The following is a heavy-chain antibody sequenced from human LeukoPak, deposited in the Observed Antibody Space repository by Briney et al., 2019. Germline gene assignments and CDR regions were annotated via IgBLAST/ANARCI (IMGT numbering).Heavy chain of an antibody. D-gene: IGHD6-13*01. CDR1: GFTFSSYC. CDR2: ISYDGSNK. V-gene: IGHV3-30*02. Sequence: GGSLTLSCAASGFTFSSYCLHWFSQDPRKGLEWVAFISYDGSNKYYDDSLKGRFTISRDKSKNQLYLKLNTLSAEDTAVYYCAKGARSIAAEGLFDFWGQGTMVTVSS. CDR3: AKGARSIAAEGLFDF. J-gene: IGHJ3*01.